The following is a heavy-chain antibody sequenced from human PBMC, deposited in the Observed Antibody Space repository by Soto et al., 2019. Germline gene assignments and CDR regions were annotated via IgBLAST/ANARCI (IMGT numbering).Heavy chain of an antibody. V-gene: IGHV3-33*01. CDR1: GFTFSSYG. CDR2: IWYDGSNK. J-gene: IGHJ6*02. CDR3: ARERGREGYYYYGMDV. Sequence: PVGSLRLSCAASGFTFSSYGMHWVRQAPGRGLEWVAVIWYDGSNKYYADSVKGRFTISRDNSKNTLYLQMNSLRAEDTAVYYCARERGREGYYYYGMDVWGQGTTVTVSS.